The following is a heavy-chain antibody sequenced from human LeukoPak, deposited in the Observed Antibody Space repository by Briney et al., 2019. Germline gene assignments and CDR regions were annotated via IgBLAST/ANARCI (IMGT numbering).Heavy chain of an antibody. D-gene: IGHD4-17*01. Sequence: ASVKVSCEASGYTFTSYDINWVRQATGQGLEWMGWMNPNSGNTGYAQKFQGRVTITRTTSISTAYMELSSLRSEHTAVYYCARGYNDYGDQYYFDYWGQGTLVTVSS. CDR3: ARGYNDYGDQYYFDY. J-gene: IGHJ4*02. CDR2: MNPNSGNT. V-gene: IGHV1-8*03. CDR1: GYTFTSYD.